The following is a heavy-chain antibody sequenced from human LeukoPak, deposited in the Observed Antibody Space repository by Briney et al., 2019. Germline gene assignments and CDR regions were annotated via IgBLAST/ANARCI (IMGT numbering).Heavy chain of an antibody. CDR3: ARDSSGWFYYYYGMDV. Sequence: GGSLRLSCAASGFTFSSYWMSWVRQAPGKGLEWVANIKQDGSEKYYVDSVKGRFTISRDNAKNSLYLQMNSLRAEDTAVYYCARDSSGWFYYYYGMDVWGQGTTVTVSS. D-gene: IGHD6-13*01. V-gene: IGHV3-7*03. J-gene: IGHJ6*02. CDR2: IKQDGSEK. CDR1: GFTFSSYW.